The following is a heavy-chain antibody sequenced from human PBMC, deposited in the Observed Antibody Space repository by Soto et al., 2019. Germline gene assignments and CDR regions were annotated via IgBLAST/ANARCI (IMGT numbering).Heavy chain of an antibody. Sequence: SETLSLTCTVSGGSISSYYWSWIRQPPGKGLEWIGYIYYSGSTNYNPSLKSRVTISVDTSKNQFSLKLSSVTAADTAVYYCARVKYSSSWYWFDPWGQGTLVTVSS. V-gene: IGHV4-59*01. J-gene: IGHJ5*02. CDR1: GGSISSYY. D-gene: IGHD6-13*01. CDR2: IYYSGST. CDR3: ARVKYSSSWYWFDP.